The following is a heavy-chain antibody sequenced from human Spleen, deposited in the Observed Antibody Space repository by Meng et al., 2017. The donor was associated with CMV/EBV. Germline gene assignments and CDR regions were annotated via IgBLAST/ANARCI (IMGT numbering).Heavy chain of an antibody. CDR2: LYPGGYT. D-gene: IGHD3-10*01. V-gene: IGHV3-53*01. Sequence: AASGFTFGSNYMSWVRQAPGRGLEWVSVLYPGGYTYYADSVKGRFTISSDNSKNTLYLQMNSLRGEDTAVYFCARHYYGSGRFDYWGQGTLVTVSS. CDR1: GFTFGSNY. CDR3: ARHYYGSGRFDY. J-gene: IGHJ4*02.